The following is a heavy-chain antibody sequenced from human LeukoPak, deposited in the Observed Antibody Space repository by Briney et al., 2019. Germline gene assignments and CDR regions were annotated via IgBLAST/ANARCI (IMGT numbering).Heavy chain of an antibody. V-gene: IGHV3-53*01. Sequence: TGGSLRLSCAASGFTFSSYDMGWVRQAPGKGLEWVSVIYSGGTIYYADSVKGRFTISRDNSKNTLYLQMNSLRAEDTAVYYCAREGSYDGSTMWYFDYWGQGTLVTVSS. CDR1: GFTFSSYD. D-gene: IGHD3-22*01. J-gene: IGHJ4*02. CDR2: IYSGGTI. CDR3: AREGSYDGSTMWYFDY.